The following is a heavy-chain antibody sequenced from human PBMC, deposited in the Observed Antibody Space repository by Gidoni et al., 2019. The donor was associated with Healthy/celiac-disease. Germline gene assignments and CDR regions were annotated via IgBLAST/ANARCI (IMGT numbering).Heavy chain of an antibody. CDR3: ARASRYDSSGYYPGIDY. J-gene: IGHJ4*02. CDR2: ISSSSSYT. D-gene: IGHD3-22*01. V-gene: IGHV3-11*05. Sequence: QVQLVESGGGLVKPGGSLRLSCAASDLPFSASYMSWLRQAPGQGLEWVSYISSSSSYTNYADSVKGRFTISRDNAKNSLYLQMNSLRAEDTAVYYCARASRYDSSGYYPGIDYWGQGTLVTVSS. CDR1: DLPFSASY.